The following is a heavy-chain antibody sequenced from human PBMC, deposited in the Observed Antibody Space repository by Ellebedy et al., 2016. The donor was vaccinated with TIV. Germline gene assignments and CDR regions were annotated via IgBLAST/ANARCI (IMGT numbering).Heavy chain of an antibody. V-gene: IGHV3-23*01. CDR1: GFSFSNYA. J-gene: IGHJ4*02. CDR3: AKEVGVHGTPYFDF. D-gene: IGHD6-19*01. Sequence: GEFLKISCAASGFSFSNYAMSWVRQAPGKGLEWVSGISGSGDGTYYADSVKGRFTISRDNSKNTVFLQMNNLRVEDTAIYYCAKEVGVHGTPYFDFWGQGTLVTVSS. CDR2: ISGSGDGT.